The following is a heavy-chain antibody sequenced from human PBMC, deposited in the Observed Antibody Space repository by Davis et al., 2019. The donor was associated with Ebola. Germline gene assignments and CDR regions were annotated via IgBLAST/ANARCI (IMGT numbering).Heavy chain of an antibody. CDR1: GFTSTSYL. Sequence: WGSLRLSCAASGFTSTSYLMSWVRQAPGKGLEWLANIKPDGSEKYYVDSVKGRFTISRDNAKNSLYLQMNSLRAEDTAVYYCARGDYYESSFADAFDIWGKGTMVTVAT. CDR3: ARGDYYESSFADAFDI. J-gene: IGHJ3*02. CDR2: IKPDGSEK. V-gene: IGHV3-7*03. D-gene: IGHD3-22*01.